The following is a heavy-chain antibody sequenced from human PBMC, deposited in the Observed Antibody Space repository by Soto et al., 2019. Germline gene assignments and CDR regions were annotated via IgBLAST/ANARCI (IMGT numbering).Heavy chain of an antibody. CDR3: ARVPDY. Sequence: QLQLQESGSGLVKPSQTLSLTCAVSGGSISRGGYSWSWIRQPPGKGLEWIGYMYHSGSTYYNPSFKSRVTISIDRSKNQFTLKLSSVTAADTAVYSCARVPDYWGQGILVTVSS. CDR1: GGSISRGGYS. J-gene: IGHJ4*02. V-gene: IGHV4-30-2*01. CDR2: MYHSGST. D-gene: IGHD2-2*01.